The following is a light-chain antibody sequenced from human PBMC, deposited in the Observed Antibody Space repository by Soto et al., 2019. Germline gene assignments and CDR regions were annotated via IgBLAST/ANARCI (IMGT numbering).Light chain of an antibody. CDR3: QAWDSSTVV. CDR1: KLGDKY. V-gene: IGLV3-1*01. J-gene: IGLJ2*01. Sequence: ELTHPPSVSVSPGQTASITCSGDKLGDKYACWYQQKPGQSPVLVIYQDSKRPSGIPERFSGSNSGNTATLTISGTQAMDEADYYCQAWDSSTVVFGGGTKLTVL. CDR2: QDS.